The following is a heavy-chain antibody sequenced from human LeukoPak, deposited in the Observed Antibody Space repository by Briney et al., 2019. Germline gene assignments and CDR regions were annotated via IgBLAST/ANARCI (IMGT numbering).Heavy chain of an antibody. Sequence: PGGSLRLSCAASGFTFGSYWMSWVRQAPGKGLEWVANIKQDGSEKYYVDSVKGRFTISRDNAKNSLYPQMNSLRAEDTAVYYCARDLPNYDILTGYRWFDPWGQGTLVTVSS. CDR3: ARDLPNYDILTGYRWFDP. J-gene: IGHJ5*02. CDR2: IKQDGSEK. V-gene: IGHV3-7*03. D-gene: IGHD3-9*01. CDR1: GFTFGSYW.